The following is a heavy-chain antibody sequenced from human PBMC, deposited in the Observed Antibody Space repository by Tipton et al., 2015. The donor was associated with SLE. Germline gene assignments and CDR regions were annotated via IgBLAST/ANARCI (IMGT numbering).Heavy chain of an antibody. CDR2: IYSSGST. J-gene: IGHJ4*02. CDR3: ARGGASVLIRNCYFDY. V-gene: IGHV4-39*07. CDR1: GGSISSSKYY. D-gene: IGHD2-8*01. Sequence: LRLSCTVSGGSISSSKYYWGWIRQPPGKGLEWIGSIYSSGSTYSNPSLKSRVSISVDTSKNQFFLNLRSVTAADTAVYFCARGGASVLIRNCYFDYWGQGSLVTVSS.